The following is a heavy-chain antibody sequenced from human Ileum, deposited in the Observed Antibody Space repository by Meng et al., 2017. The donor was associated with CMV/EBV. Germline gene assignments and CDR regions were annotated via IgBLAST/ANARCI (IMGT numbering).Heavy chain of an antibody. CDR1: GDSIGSSTYY. D-gene: IGHD3-3*01. CDR3: VRDRVWSGQTGYFDY. Sequence: GSLRLSCLVSGDSIGSSTYYWGWIRQAPGKGLEWIGSIHSSGVTYYNPSLKSRVALSVDASKNQFSLNVASVTAADTAIFYCVRDRVWSGQTGYFDYWGQGKLVTVSS. V-gene: IGHV4-39*07. J-gene: IGHJ4*02. CDR2: IHSSGVT.